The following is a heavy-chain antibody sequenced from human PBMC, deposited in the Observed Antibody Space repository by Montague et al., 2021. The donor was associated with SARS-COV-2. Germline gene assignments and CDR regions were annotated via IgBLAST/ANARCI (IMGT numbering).Heavy chain of an antibody. CDR3: AHFGILRYFDP. CDR1: GFSLSTSEVC. J-gene: IGHJ5*02. Sequence: PALVTPTQTLTLTCTFSGFSLSTSEVCVGWIRQPPGKAPEFLALXYGXYYNRYKPSLKSRLTITKVTSKNQVVLTMTNVDPVDTATYYCAHFGILRYFDPWGQGTLVTVSS. D-gene: IGHD3-9*01. V-gene: IGHV2-5*02. CDR2: XYGXYYN.